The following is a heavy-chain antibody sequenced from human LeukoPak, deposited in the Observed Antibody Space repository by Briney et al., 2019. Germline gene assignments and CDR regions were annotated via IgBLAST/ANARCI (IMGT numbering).Heavy chain of an antibody. Sequence: PGGSLRLFCGASGFILSIYEMKWVRQARGKALVCVSYVSCRGSTIYYAHSEKGRFTISRDNAKVSLYPQMNTRRGDGSAVYYCESQAGYLFASWGQRKLVTVSS. CDR1: GFILSIYE. V-gene: IGHV3-48*03. J-gene: IGHJ5*01. CDR3: ESQAGYLFAS. D-gene: IGHD6-13*01. CDR2: VSCRGSTI.